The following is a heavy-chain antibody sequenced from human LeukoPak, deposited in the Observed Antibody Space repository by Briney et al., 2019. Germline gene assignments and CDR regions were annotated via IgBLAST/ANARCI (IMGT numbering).Heavy chain of an antibody. V-gene: IGHV3-30*04. CDR1: GFTFSSYA. Sequence: GGSLRLSCAASGFTFSSYAMHWVRQAPGKGLEWVAVISYDGSNKYYADSVKGRFTISRDNSKNTLYLQMNSLRAEDTALYYCAEGKKRGYSSYYYYMDVWGKGTTVTVSS. D-gene: IGHD5-18*01. CDR2: ISYDGSNK. CDR3: AEGKKRGYSSYYYYMDV. J-gene: IGHJ6*03.